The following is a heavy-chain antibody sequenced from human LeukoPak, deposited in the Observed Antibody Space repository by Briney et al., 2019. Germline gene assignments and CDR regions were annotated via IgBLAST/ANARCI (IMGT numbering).Heavy chain of an antibody. D-gene: IGHD3-10*01. CDR2: INHSGST. CDR3: ARGRDHYYGSGSYYNFGWFDP. V-gene: IGHV4-34*01. Sequence: SETLSLTCAVYGGSFSGYYWSWIRQPPGKGLEWIGEINHSGSTNYNPSLKSRVTISVDTSKNQFSLKLSSVTAADTAVYYCARGRDHYYGSGSYYNFGWFDPWGQGTLVTVSS. J-gene: IGHJ5*02. CDR1: GGSFSGYY.